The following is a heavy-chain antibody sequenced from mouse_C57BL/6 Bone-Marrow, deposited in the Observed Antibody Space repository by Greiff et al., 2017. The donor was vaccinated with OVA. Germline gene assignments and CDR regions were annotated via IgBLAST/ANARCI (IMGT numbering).Heavy chain of an antibody. CDR2: ICPRSGNT. Sequence: VQLQQSGAELVRPGASVKLSCTASGYTFTSYGISWVQQRTGQGLEWIGDICPRSGNTYYTETFKGKATLTADKSSSTAYMELRSLTSEDSAVYFYAKGGYYNWYFDVWGTGTTVTVSS. J-gene: IGHJ1*03. V-gene: IGHV1-81*01. CDR3: AKGGYYNWYFDV. D-gene: IGHD2-3*01. CDR1: GYTFTSYG.